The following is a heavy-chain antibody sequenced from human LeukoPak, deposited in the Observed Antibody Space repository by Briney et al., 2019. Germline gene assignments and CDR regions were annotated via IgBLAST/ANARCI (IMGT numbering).Heavy chain of an antibody. V-gene: IGHV3-23*01. Sequence: GGSLRLSCAASEFTFSSYAMTWVRQAPGKGLEWVSAISGSGGTTYYADSVKGRFAISRDNSKNTLYLQMSSLRAEDTAVYYCAKENGYNGYDVFDYWGQGTLVTVSS. CDR3: AKENGYNGYDVFDY. D-gene: IGHD5-12*01. J-gene: IGHJ4*02. CDR2: ISGSGGTT. CDR1: EFTFSSYA.